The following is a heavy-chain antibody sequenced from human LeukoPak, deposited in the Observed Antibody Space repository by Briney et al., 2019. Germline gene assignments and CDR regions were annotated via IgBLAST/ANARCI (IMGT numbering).Heavy chain of an antibody. CDR1: GFTVSSNY. D-gene: IGHD6-19*01. Sequence: QTGGSLRLSCAASGFTVSSNYMSWVRQAPGKGLEWVSVIYSGGSTYYADSVKGRFTISRDNAKNSLYLQMNSLRAEDTAVYYCARSGQWLSRAYFDYWGQGTLVTVSS. J-gene: IGHJ4*02. V-gene: IGHV3-53*01. CDR2: IYSGGST. CDR3: ARSGQWLSRAYFDY.